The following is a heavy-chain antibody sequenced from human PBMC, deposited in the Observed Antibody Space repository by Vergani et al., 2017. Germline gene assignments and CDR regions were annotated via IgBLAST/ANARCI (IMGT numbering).Heavy chain of an antibody. D-gene: IGHD6-13*01. V-gene: IGHV1-18*01. CDR3: ARASSTWYNYYYSGMYV. Sequence: QVQLVQSGAEVKKPGASVKVSCKASGYTFTSYGISWVRQAPRQGLEWMGWISAYNGYTNYAQKLQGRVTMITDTSTSTAYIELRSLRSDDTAVYYCARASSTWYNYYYSGMYVWSQGTTVTVSS. CDR2: ISAYNGYT. J-gene: IGHJ6*02. CDR1: GYTFTSYG.